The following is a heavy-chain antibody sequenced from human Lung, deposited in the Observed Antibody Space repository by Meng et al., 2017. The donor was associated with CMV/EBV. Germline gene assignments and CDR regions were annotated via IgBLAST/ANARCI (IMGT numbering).Heavy chain of an antibody. CDR1: GFTFTGSD. Sequence: GGSLRLXXVASGFTFTGSDMAWVRQAPGKGLEWVAAIYGNGGRAYYADSVRGRFTISRDNSKNTLFVQMNSLRVEDTAVYYCAKVHCGATSCSRSENCGQGTXVNVDS. CDR2: IYGNGGRA. D-gene: IGHD2-15*01. J-gene: IGHJ4*02. V-gene: IGHV3-23*01. CDR3: AKVHCGATSCSRSEN.